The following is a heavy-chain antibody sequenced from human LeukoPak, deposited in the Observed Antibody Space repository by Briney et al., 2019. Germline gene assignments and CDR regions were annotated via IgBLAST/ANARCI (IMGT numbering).Heavy chain of an antibody. CDR3: AREKQVCYDSSGYYCPFDY. J-gene: IGHJ4*02. D-gene: IGHD3-22*01. Sequence: SETLSLTCAVYGGSFSGYYWSWIRQPAGKGLEWIGRIYTSGSTNYNPSLKSRVTMSVDTSKNQFSLKLSSVTAADTAVYYCAREKQVCYDSSGYYCPFDYWGQGTLVTVSS. V-gene: IGHV4-4*07. CDR2: IYTSGST. CDR1: GGSFSGYY.